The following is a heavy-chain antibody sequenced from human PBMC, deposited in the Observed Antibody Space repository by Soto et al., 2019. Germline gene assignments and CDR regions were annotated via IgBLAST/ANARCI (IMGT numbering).Heavy chain of an antibody. V-gene: IGHV1-69*01. CDR3: ARDGSGYRSRASPMDV. CDR1: GDTFSSYA. Sequence: QVQLVQSGPEVKKPGSSVKVSCKASGDTFSSYAISWVRQAPGQGLEWMGGIIPIFGTANYAQKFQGRVTITADESTSTAYMELSSLRSEDTAVYFCARDGSGYRSRASPMDVWGQGTTVTVSS. J-gene: IGHJ6*02. D-gene: IGHD3-22*01. CDR2: IIPIFGTA.